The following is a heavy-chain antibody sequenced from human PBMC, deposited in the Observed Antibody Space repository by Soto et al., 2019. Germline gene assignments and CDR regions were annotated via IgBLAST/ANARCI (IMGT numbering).Heavy chain of an antibody. Sequence: SVKVSCKASGGTFSSYAISWVRQAPGQGLEWMGGIIPIFGTANYAQKFQGRVTITADESTSTAYMELSSLRSEDTAVYYCARNNRYSSGWMDYWGQGTLVTVSS. D-gene: IGHD6-19*01. CDR2: IIPIFGTA. J-gene: IGHJ4*02. CDR1: GGTFSSYA. V-gene: IGHV1-69*13. CDR3: ARNNRYSSGWMDY.